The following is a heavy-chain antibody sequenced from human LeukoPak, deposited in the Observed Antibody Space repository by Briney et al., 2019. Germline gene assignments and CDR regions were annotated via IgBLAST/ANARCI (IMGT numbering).Heavy chain of an antibody. CDR3: ARATYYYDSSGYHYFDY. CDR2: IKQDGSEK. CDR1: GFTFSSYL. J-gene: IGHJ4*02. V-gene: IGHV3-7*01. Sequence: GGSLTLSCAASGFTFSSYLMSWVRQAPGKGLEWVANIKQDGSEKYYVDSLNGRFTISRDNAKNSPYLQINSLRAEDTAVYYCARATYYYDSSGYHYFDYWGQGTLVTVSS. D-gene: IGHD3-22*01.